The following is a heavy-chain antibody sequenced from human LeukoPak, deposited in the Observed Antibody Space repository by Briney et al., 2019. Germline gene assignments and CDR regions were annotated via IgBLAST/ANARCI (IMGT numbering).Heavy chain of an antibody. D-gene: IGHD2-21*01. CDR3: ARLAGLAFDY. CDR2: NTSGSTTI. Sequence: GGSLRLSCAASGFTFSSYSMNWVRQAPGKGLEWVSYNTSGSTTIYYADSVKGRFTISRDNAKNSLYLQMNSLKDEDTAVYYCARLAGLAFDYWGQGTLVTVSS. V-gene: IGHV3-48*02. J-gene: IGHJ4*02. CDR1: GFTFSSYS.